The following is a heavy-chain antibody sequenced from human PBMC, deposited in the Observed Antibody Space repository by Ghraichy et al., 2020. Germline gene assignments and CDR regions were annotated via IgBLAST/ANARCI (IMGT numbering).Heavy chain of an antibody. CDR3: ASSGSDSTLKLDY. Sequence: GGSLRLSCAASGFAFSTYSINWVRQAPGKGLEWVSFISSSSTTIYYADSVKGRFTISRDNAKNSLYLEMNSLRDEDTAVYYCASSGSDSTLKLDYWGQGTLVTVSS. V-gene: IGHV3-48*02. CDR1: GFAFSTYS. D-gene: IGHD1-26*01. J-gene: IGHJ4*02. CDR2: ISSSSTTI.